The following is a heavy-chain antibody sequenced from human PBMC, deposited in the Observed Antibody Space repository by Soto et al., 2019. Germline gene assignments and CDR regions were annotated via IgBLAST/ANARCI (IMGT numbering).Heavy chain of an antibody. CDR1: GFTFSSYS. D-gene: IGHD1-1*01. CDR3: ASELAGLNWFDP. J-gene: IGHJ5*02. Sequence: EVQLVESGGGLVQPGGSLRLSCAASGFTFSSYSMNWVRQAPGKGLEWVSYISSSSSTIYYADSVKGRFTISRDNAKNSLYLQMNSLRDEDTAVYYWASELAGLNWFDPWGQGTLVTVSS. V-gene: IGHV3-48*02. CDR2: ISSSSSTI.